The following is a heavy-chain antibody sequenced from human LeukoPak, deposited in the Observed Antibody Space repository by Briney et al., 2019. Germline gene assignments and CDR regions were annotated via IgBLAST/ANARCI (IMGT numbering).Heavy chain of an antibody. CDR1: GFTFSSYA. D-gene: IGHD3-10*01. V-gene: IGHV3-23*01. CDR2: ISGSGGST. CDR3: AKDTRMYGSGSYFDY. J-gene: IGHJ4*02. Sequence: PGGSLRLSCAASGFTFSSYAMSWVRQAPGKGLEWVSAISGSGGSTYYADPVKGRFTISRDNSKNTLYLQMNSLRAEDTAVYYCAKDTRMYGSGSYFDYWGQGTLVTVSS.